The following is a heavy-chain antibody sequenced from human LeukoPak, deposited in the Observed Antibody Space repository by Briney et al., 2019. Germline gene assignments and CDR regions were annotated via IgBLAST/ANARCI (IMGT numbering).Heavy chain of an antibody. CDR3: AKDHNWNDVFDY. V-gene: IGHV3-23*01. Sequence: GGSLRLSGAASGFTFSSYAMSWVRQAPGKGLEWVSAISGSGGSTYYADSVKGRFTISRDNSKNTLYLQMNSLRAEDTAVYYRAKDHNWNDVFDYWGQGTLVTVSS. CDR1: GFTFSSYA. CDR2: ISGSGGST. J-gene: IGHJ4*02. D-gene: IGHD1-1*01.